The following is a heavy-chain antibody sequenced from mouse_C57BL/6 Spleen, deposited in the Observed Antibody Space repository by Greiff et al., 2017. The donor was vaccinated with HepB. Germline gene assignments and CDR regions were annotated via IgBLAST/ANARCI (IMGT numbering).Heavy chain of an antibody. Sequence: QVQLQQPGAELVMPGASVKLSCKASGYTFTSYWMHWVKQRPGQGLEWIGEIDPSDSYTNYNQKFKGKSTLTVDKSSSTAYMQLSSLTSEDSAGYYCARLGDYDGYWGQGTTLTVSS. V-gene: IGHV1-69*01. J-gene: IGHJ2*01. CDR3: ARLGDYDGY. CDR1: GYTFTSYW. CDR2: IDPSDSYT. D-gene: IGHD2-4*01.